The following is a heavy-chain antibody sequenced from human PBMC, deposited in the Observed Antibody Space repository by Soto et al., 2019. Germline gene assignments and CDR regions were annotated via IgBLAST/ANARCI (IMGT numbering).Heavy chain of an antibody. D-gene: IGHD1-7*01. Sequence: QSGGSLRLSCAASGFTFSSYGMHWARQAPGKGLEWVAVISYDGSNKYYADSVKGRFTISRDNSKNTLYLQMNSLRAEDTAVYYCAKDPHNWNYYFDYWGQGTLVTVSS. J-gene: IGHJ4*02. CDR3: AKDPHNWNYYFDY. CDR2: ISYDGSNK. CDR1: GFTFSSYG. V-gene: IGHV3-30*18.